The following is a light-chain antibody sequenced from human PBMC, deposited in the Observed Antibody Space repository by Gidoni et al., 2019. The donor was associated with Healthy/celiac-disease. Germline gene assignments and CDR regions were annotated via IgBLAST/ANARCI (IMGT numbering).Light chain of an antibody. J-gene: IGKJ4*01. CDR3: KQYNNWPLT. CDR1: QSVSSN. CDR2: GAS. Sequence: EIVMTQSPAPLSVSPGERATLPCRASQSVSSNLAWYQQKPGQAPKLLIYGASPRATGIPARFSGSGSGTEFTLTISRLQAEDFAVYYCKQYNNWPLTFGEGTKVEIK. V-gene: IGKV3-15*01.